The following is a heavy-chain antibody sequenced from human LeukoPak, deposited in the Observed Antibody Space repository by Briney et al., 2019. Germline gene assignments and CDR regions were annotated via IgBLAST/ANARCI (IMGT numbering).Heavy chain of an antibody. Sequence: SETLSLTRTVSGGSISSYYWSWIRQPAGKGLEWIGLIYTGGSTNYNPSLKSRVTMSIDTSKKQFSLKLSSVTAADTAVYYCARTPIYYFDNSGYYTWGQGTLVTVSS. J-gene: IGHJ5*02. CDR2: IYTGGST. CDR3: ARTPIYYFDNSGYYT. V-gene: IGHV4-4*07. D-gene: IGHD3-22*01. CDR1: GGSISSYY.